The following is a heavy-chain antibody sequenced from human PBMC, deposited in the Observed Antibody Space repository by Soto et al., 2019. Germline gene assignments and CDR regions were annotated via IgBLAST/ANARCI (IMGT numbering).Heavy chain of an antibody. Sequence: SETLSLTCTVSGGSISSNYWTWIRQPPGKGLEWIGYVYNSGSTNYTPSLKSRVTISVDTSKNQFSLKLSSVTAADTAVYYCARALSTYYYDSSGYYSFHFDYWGQGTLVTVSS. CDR2: VYNSGST. CDR1: GGSISSNY. D-gene: IGHD3-22*01. J-gene: IGHJ4*02. CDR3: ARALSTYYYDSSGYYSFHFDY. V-gene: IGHV4-59*01.